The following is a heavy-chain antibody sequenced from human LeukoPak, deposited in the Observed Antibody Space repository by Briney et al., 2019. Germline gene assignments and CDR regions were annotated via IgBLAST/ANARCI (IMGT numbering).Heavy chain of an antibody. D-gene: IGHD3-10*01. CDR1: GYTFTGYY. CDR3: AREGDYYGSGRDWFDP. J-gene: IGHJ5*02. CDR2: INPNSGGT. Sequence: GASVRVSCKASGYTFTGYYMDWVRQAHGQGLEWMGWINPNSGGTNYAQKFQGRVTMTRDTSISTAYMELSRLRSEDTAVYYCAREGDYYGSGRDWFDPWGQGTLVTVS. V-gene: IGHV1-2*02.